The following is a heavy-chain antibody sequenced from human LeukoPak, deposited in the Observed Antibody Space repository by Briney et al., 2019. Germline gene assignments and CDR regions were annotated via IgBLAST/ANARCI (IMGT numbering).Heavy chain of an antibody. D-gene: IGHD1-26*01. CDR3: ARGKGAGYNWFDP. CDR2: INPNSGGT. J-gene: IGHJ5*02. CDR1: GYTFTGYY. V-gene: IGHV1-2*02. Sequence: ASVKVSCKASGYTFTGYYMHWVRQAPGQGLEWMGWINPNSGGTNYSQKFQGRVTMTRDTSISTAYLELSRLSTDDTAVEYCARGKGAGYNWFDPWGQGTLVTVSS.